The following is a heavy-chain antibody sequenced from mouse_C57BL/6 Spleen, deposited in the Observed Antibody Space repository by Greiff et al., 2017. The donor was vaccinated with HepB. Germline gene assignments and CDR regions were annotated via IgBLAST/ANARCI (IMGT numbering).Heavy chain of an antibody. CDR1: GFTFTDYY. D-gene: IGHD2-3*01. J-gene: IGHJ4*01. Sequence: EVHLVESGGGLVQPGGSLSLSCAASGFTFTDYYMSWVRQPPGKALEWLGFIRNKANGYTTEYSASVKGRFTISRDNSQSILYLQMNALRAEDSATYYGARLDGYRYYYAMDYWGQGTSVTVSS. CDR2: IRNKANGYTT. V-gene: IGHV7-3*01. CDR3: ARLDGYRYYYAMDY.